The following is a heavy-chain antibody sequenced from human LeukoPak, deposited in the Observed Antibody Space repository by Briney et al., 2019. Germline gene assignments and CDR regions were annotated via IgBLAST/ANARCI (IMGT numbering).Heavy chain of an antibody. CDR1: GYTFTGYY. CDR3: ARGGYSGYDLESWFDP. D-gene: IGHD5-12*01. Sequence: AASVKVSCKASGYTFTGYYMHWVRQAPGQGLEWMGWINPNSGGTNYAQKFQGRVTMTRDTSISTAYMELSRLRSDDTAVYYCARGGYSGYDLESWFDPWGQGTLVTVSS. CDR2: INPNSGGT. J-gene: IGHJ5*02. V-gene: IGHV1-2*02.